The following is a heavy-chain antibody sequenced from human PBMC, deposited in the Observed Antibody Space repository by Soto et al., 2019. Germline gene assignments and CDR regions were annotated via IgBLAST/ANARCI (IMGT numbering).Heavy chain of an antibody. D-gene: IGHD4-17*01. Sequence: QVQLVQSGAEAKNPGASVKGSYGASGYTFTDHYIHWVRQAPGQGLEWMGWINPHSGDTIYAQKFQGRVTLTRDTSISTAYMELSRLRSDDTAVYYCARGRTVNFYGMDVWGQGTTVTVSS. CDR1: GYTFTDHY. J-gene: IGHJ6*02. CDR3: ARGRTVNFYGMDV. CDR2: INPHSGDT. V-gene: IGHV1-2*02.